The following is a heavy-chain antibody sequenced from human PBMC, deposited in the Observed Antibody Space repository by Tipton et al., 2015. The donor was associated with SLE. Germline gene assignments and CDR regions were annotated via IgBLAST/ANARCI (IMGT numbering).Heavy chain of an antibody. V-gene: IGHV4-61*09. CDR3: ARVTEMASIIGDWFDP. J-gene: IGHJ5*02. CDR2: IYTSGST. D-gene: IGHD5-24*01. Sequence: TLSLTCTVSGDSISSGYFYWSWIRQPAGKGLEWIGNIYTSGSTNYGPSLKSRVTMSVDTSKNQFSLKLTSVTAADTAVYYCARVTEMASIIGDWFDPWGQGALVTVSS. CDR1: GDSISSGYFY.